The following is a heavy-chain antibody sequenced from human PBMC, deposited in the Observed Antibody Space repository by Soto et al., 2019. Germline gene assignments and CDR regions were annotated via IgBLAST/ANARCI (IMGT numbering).Heavy chain of an antibody. J-gene: IGHJ3*02. CDR2: IYSGGST. Sequence: GGSLRLSCAASGFTVSSNYMSWVRQTPGKGLEWVSVIYSGGSTYYADSVKGRFTISRDNSKNTLYLQMNSLRAEDTAVYYCAREMAVAGKPLDAFDIWGQGTMVTVSS. V-gene: IGHV3-66*01. D-gene: IGHD6-19*01. CDR3: AREMAVAGKPLDAFDI. CDR1: GFTVSSNY.